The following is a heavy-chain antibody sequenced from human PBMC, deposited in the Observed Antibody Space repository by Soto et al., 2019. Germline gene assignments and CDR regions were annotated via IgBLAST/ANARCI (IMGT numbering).Heavy chain of an antibody. V-gene: IGHV4-4*07. CDR2: IFSSGST. D-gene: IGHD5-12*01. Sequence: SETLSLTCTVSGGSINTFYWSWVRQPAGKGLEWIGRIFSSGSTSFNPSLESRVAMSVDTSKNHFSLNLSSMTAADMAVYYCAREGSYSAYNFAHGIQLWSFDFWGQGALVTVSS. J-gene: IGHJ4*02. CDR1: GGSINTFY. CDR3: AREGSYSAYNFAHGIQLWSFDF.